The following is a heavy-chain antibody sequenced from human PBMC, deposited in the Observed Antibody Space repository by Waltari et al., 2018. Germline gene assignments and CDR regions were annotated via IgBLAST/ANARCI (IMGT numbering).Heavy chain of an antibody. V-gene: IGHV4-39*01. Sequence: QLQLQESGPRLVKPSETLSLTCTVSGGSINTNTYFWAWIRQPPGKGLEWIGSVYYSGSTDYQESLKSRVTISVDTSKNQFSLNLSSVTAADTAVYYCASQDAAAVAYWFDPWGQGTPVTVSS. CDR2: VYYSGST. D-gene: IGHD2-15*01. CDR3: ASQDAAAVAYWFDP. J-gene: IGHJ5*02. CDR1: GGSINTNTYF.